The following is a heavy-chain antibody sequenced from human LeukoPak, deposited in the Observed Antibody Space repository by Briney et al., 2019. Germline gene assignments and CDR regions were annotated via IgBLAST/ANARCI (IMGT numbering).Heavy chain of an antibody. CDR2: IYHSGST. V-gene: IGHV4-38-2*01. J-gene: IGHJ5*02. Sequence: SETLSLTCAVSGYSISSGYYWGWIRPPPGKGLEWIGSIYHSGSTYYNPSLKSRVTISVDTSKNQFSLKLSSVTAADTAVYYCARSRDANWFDPWGQGTLVTVSS. CDR3: ARSRDANWFDP. CDR1: GYSISSGYY.